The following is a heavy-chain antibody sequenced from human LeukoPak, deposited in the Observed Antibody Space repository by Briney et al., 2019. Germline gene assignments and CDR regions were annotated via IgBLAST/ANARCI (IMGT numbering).Heavy chain of an antibody. D-gene: IGHD6-13*01. J-gene: IGHJ4*02. CDR1: GGSISNYY. Sequence: PSETLSLTCTVSGGSISNYYWSWFRQPPGKGLEWIGYIYSSGSTNYNPSLKSRVTIPVDTSKNQLSLRLNSVTAADAAVYYCARAHSSSWYMDYWGQGTLVTVS. V-gene: IGHV4-59*01. CDR2: IYSSGST. CDR3: ARAHSSSWYMDY.